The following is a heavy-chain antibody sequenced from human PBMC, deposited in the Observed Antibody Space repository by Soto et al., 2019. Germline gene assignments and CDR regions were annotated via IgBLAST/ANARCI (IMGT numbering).Heavy chain of an antibody. V-gene: IGHV4-59*01. J-gene: IGHJ4*02. CDR3: AREGYYDSSGPRV. Sequence: SETLSLTCTVSGGSISSYYWSWIRQPPGKGLEWIGYIYYSGSTNYNPSLKSRVTISVDTSKNQFSLKLGSVTAADTAVYYCAREGYYDSSGPRVWGQGTLVTVSS. CDR2: IYYSGST. D-gene: IGHD3-22*01. CDR1: GGSISSYY.